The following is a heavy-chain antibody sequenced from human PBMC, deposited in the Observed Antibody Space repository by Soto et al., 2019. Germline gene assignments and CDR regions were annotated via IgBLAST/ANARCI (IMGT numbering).Heavy chain of an antibody. CDR3: VRWWNGFDY. CDR2: FSLSGYVT. V-gene: IGHV3-11*01. Sequence: GGSLRLSCVGSGFIFGDYAMGWIRQAPGKGLEWISYFSLSGYVTFDADSVKGRFTFSRDNAKNSIYVEMNSLTPGDTAVYYCVRWWNGFDYWGQGTLVTVSS. CDR1: GFIFGDYA. J-gene: IGHJ4*02. D-gene: IGHD1-1*01.